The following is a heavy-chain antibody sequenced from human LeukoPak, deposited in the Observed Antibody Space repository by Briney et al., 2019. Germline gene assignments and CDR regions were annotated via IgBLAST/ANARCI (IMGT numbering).Heavy chain of an antibody. J-gene: IGHJ6*02. CDR2: ISAYNGNT. CDR1: GGTFSSYA. CDR3: ANAGSGYYNYYYYGMDV. Sequence: ASVKVSCKASGGTFSSYAINWVRQAPGQGLEWMGWISAYNGNTNYAQKLQGRVTMTTDTSTSTAYMELSSLRSEDTAVYYCANAGSGYYNYYYYGMDVWGQGTTVTVSS. D-gene: IGHD3-22*01. V-gene: IGHV1-18*01.